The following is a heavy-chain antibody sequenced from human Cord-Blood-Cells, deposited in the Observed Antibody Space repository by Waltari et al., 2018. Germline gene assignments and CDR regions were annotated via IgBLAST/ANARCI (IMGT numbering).Heavy chain of an antibody. CDR3: ARNGHYDFWSGYYDY. V-gene: IGHV1-69*09. D-gene: IGHD3-3*01. CDR2: IIPILGIA. J-gene: IGHJ4*02. CDR1: GGTFSSYA. Sequence: QVQLVQSGAEVKKPGSSVKVSCKASGGTFSSYAISRVRQAPGQGLEWMGRIIPILGIANYAQKFQGRVTITADKSTSTAYMELSSLRSEDTAVYYGARNGHYDFWSGYYDYWGQGTLVTVSS.